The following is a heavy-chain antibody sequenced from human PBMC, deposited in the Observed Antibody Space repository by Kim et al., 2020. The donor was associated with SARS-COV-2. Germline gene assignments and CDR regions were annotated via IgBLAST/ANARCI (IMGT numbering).Heavy chain of an antibody. Sequence: LSLTCAASGFTFDTYVMNWFRQAPGKGLEWLSYITNSGSATFYADSVKGRFTISRDNAKNSLYLEMSSLRDEDTAVYYCARGRAYWGRGTLVTVSS. CDR3: ARGRAY. J-gene: IGHJ4*01. CDR1: GFTFDTYV. CDR2: ITNSGSAT. V-gene: IGHV3-48*02.